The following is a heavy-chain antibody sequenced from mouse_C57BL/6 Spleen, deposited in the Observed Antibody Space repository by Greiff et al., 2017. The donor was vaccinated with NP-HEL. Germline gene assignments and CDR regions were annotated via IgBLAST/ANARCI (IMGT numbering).Heavy chain of an antibody. CDR3: AKPTMVTTDYFDY. J-gene: IGHJ2*01. Sequence: VQLQQPGAELVRPGTSVKLSCKASGYTFTSYWMHWVKQRPGQGLEWIGVIDPSDSYTNYNQKFKGKATLTVDTSSSTAYMQLSSLTSEDSAVYYCAKPTMVTTDYFDYWGQGTTLTVSS. V-gene: IGHV1-59*01. D-gene: IGHD2-9*01. CDR2: IDPSDSYT. CDR1: GYTFTSYW.